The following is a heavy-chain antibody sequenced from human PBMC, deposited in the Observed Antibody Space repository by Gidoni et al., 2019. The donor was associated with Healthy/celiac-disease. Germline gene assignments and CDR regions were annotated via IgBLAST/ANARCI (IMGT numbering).Heavy chain of an antibody. CDR3: ARRMAATQSFDY. D-gene: IGHD6-19*01. Sequence: EVQLVEFGGGMVKLGGSLSLSCAASGFTFSSHSRNWVRQAPGTGLELGSSIGSSSSYIYYANSVRGQFTISRDNAKNSLYLQMNSLNAEDTAGYYCARRMAATQSFDYWGQGTLVTVSS. V-gene: IGHV3-21*01. CDR2: IGSSSSYI. J-gene: IGHJ4*02. CDR1: GFTFSSHS.